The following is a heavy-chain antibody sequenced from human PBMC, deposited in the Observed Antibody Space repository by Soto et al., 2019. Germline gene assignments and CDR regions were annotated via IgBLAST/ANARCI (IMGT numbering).Heavy chain of an antibody. CDR1: GYSITTGYY. CDR3: ARGVNYYDSSGFYPRDY. Sequence: SETLSLTCAVSGYSITTGYYWGWVRRPPGKGLEWIGSVYHSGRTSYNPSLESRVTISADTSKNQFSLRLSSVTAADTAVYYCARGVNYYDSSGFYPRDYWGQGILVTVSS. CDR2: VYHSGRT. J-gene: IGHJ4*02. D-gene: IGHD3-22*01. V-gene: IGHV4-38-2*01.